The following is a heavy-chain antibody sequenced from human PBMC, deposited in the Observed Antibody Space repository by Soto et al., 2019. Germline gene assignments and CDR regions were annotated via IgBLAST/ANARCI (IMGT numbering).Heavy chain of an antibody. CDR3: ARYAKDIVLPSNNWFDS. CDR1: GGTFSSYA. CDR2: MIPIFGTA. V-gene: IGHV1-69*01. D-gene: IGHD2-8*01. Sequence: QVQLVQSGAEVKKPGSSVKVSCKASGGTFSSYAISWVRQAPGQGLVWMGGMIPIFGTANYAQKFQGRVTIIAEESTSTSYMEVSILRSEDTAVYYCARYAKDIVLPSNNWFDSCGQGTLVTVSS. J-gene: IGHJ5*01.